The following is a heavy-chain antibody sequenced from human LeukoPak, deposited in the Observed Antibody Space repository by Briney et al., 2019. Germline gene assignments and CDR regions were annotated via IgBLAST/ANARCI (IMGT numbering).Heavy chain of an antibody. J-gene: IGHJ6*02. D-gene: IGHD4-11*01. Sequence: AGGSLRLSCAASGFTFSSYSMNWVRQAPGKGLEWVSSISSSSSSYIYYADSVKGRFTISRDNAKNSLYLQMNSLRAEDTAVYYCARDDYSNFLYYYGMDVWGQGTTVTVSS. V-gene: IGHV3-21*01. CDR3: ARDDYSNFLYYYGMDV. CDR2: ISSSSSSYI. CDR1: GFTFSSYS.